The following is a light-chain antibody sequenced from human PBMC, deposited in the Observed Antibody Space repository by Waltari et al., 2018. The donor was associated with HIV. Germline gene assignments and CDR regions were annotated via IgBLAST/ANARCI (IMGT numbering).Light chain of an antibody. V-gene: IGKV1-9*01. CDR1: QGISSY. CDR2: AAS. J-gene: IGKJ4*01. Sequence: DIQLTQSPSSLSASVGDRVTITCRASQGISSYLAWYQQEPGKVPKLLIYAASTLQSGVPSSFSGSGSGTEFTLTISSLQPEDFATYYCQQLSSYPLTFGGGTKLEIK. CDR3: QQLSSYPLT.